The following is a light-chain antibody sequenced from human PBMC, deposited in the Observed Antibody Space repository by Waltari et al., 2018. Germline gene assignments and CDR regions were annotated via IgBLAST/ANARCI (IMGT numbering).Light chain of an antibody. CDR3: QKYSSSPWT. J-gene: IGKJ1*01. V-gene: IGKV3-20*01. CDR2: GAS. Sequence: VILTLSPAPLCLSSGDRATLSCRASQSVSTYLAWYQQRPGQAPRLLIYGASSRATGIPDRFSGSGSGTEFTLTISSLEPEDFAVYYCQKYSSSPWTFGQGTKVEIK. CDR1: QSVSTY.